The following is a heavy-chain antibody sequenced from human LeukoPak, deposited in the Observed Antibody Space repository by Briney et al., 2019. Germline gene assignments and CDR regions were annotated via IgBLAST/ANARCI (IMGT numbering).Heavy chain of an antibody. CDR2: INTNTGNP. V-gene: IGHV7-4-1*02. Sequence: ASVKVSCKASGYTFTSITINWVRQAPGQGLEWMGWINTNTGNPTYAQGFTGRFVFSSDTPVSTAFLQISSLKAEDTAIYYCVRGYDTTGFFSYWGQGTLVTVSS. CDR3: VRGYDTTGFFSY. D-gene: IGHD3-22*01. J-gene: IGHJ4*02. CDR1: GYTFTSIT.